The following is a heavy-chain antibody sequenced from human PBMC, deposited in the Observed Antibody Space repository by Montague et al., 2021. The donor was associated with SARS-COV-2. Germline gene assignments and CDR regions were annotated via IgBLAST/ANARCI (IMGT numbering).Heavy chain of an antibody. CDR1: GFTFSSFA. V-gene: IGHV3-30*04. Sequence: SLRLSCAASGFTFSSFAMHWVRQAPGKGLEWVALISYDGNDKYYADSVKGRFTISRDNSKNTLYLQMNSLRAEDTAVYYCAREVSTIVWGGRLFDYWGQGTSVTVSS. CDR3: AREVSTIVWGGRLFDY. CDR2: ISYDGNDK. J-gene: IGHJ4*02. D-gene: IGHD3-10*01.